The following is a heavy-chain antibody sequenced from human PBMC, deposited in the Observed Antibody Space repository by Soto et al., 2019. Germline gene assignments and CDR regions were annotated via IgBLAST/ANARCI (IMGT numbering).Heavy chain of an antibody. CDR2: ISGSSSYT. J-gene: IGHJ4*02. Sequence: PGGSLRLSCAASGFTSSSYSMNWVRQAPGKGLEWVSCISGSSSYTYYADSVRGRFTISRDNAKNSLYLQMNSLRAEDTAVYYCARDLEFGYGLPPALDYWSQGTLVTVSS. CDR1: GFTSSSYS. V-gene: IGHV3-21*01. CDR3: ARDLEFGYGLPPALDY. D-gene: IGHD5-18*01.